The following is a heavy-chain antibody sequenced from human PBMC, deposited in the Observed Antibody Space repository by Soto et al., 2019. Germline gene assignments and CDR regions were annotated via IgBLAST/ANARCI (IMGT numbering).Heavy chain of an antibody. Sequence: SETLSLTCTVSGGSLSSYYWSWIRQPPGKGLEWIGYIYYSGNTNYNPSLKSRVTISVDPSKNQFSLKLSSVTAADTAVYYCARVIGHQQPSNWFDPWAQGTLVPVSS. CDR3: ARVIGHQQPSNWFDP. V-gene: IGHV4-59*01. J-gene: IGHJ5*02. CDR2: IYYSGNT. CDR1: GGSLSSYY. D-gene: IGHD6-13*01.